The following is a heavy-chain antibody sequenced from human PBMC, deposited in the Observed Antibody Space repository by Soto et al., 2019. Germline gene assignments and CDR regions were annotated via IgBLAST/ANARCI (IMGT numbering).Heavy chain of an antibody. D-gene: IGHD3-22*01. CDR2: INPSGGST. CDR3: ASGYYYDSSGFYDAFDI. Sequence: ASVKVSCKASGYTFTSYYMHWVRQAPGQGLEWMGIINPSGGSTSYAQKFQGRVTMTRDTSTSTVYMELSSLRSEDTAVYYCASGYYYDSSGFYDAFDIWGQGTMVTVSS. J-gene: IGHJ3*02. V-gene: IGHV1-46*01. CDR1: GYTFTSYY.